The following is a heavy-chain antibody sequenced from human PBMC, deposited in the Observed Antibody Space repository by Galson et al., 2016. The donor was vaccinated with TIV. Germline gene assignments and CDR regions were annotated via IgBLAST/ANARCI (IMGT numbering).Heavy chain of an antibody. Sequence: SVKVSCKASGYMFTGYHLHWVRQAPGQGPEWMGRINPNSGDTEFAQKFQGRVTMTRDTSISTAYIELRRLTFADTAVYFCARGGDGFRYWGQGTLVSVSS. CDR1: GYMFTGYH. V-gene: IGHV1-2*06. CDR3: ARGGDGFRY. J-gene: IGHJ1*01. D-gene: IGHD5-24*01. CDR2: INPNSGDT.